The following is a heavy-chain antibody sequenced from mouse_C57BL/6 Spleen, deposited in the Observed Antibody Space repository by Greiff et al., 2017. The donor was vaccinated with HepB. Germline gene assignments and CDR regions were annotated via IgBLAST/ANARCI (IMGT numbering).Heavy chain of an antibody. D-gene: IGHD1-1*01. V-gene: IGHV1-19*01. J-gene: IGHJ4*01. CDR1: GYTFTDYY. CDR3: ARWGWGTTVVANAIDY. Sequence: EVQLQQSGPVLVKPGASVKMSCKASGYTFTDYYMNWVKQSHGKSLEWIGVINPYNGGTSYNQKFKGKATLTVDKSSSTAYMELNSLTSEDSAVYYCARWGWGTTVVANAIDYWGQGTSVTVSS. CDR2: INPYNGGT.